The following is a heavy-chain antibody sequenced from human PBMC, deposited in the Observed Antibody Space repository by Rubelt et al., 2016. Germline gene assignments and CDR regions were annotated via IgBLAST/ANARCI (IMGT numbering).Heavy chain of an antibody. CDR1: GYIFTNYA. CDR2: INAGNDNT. Sequence: QVQLVQSGTEVKKPGASVKVSCKASGYIFTNYAMHWVRQAPGQRLEWMGWINAGNDNTKYSQKFQGRVTITRDTSASIDYMELSSLGSEDTAVYYCARDKSLADWGQGTLVTVSS. CDR3: ARDKSLAD. J-gene: IGHJ4*02. V-gene: IGHV1-3*01.